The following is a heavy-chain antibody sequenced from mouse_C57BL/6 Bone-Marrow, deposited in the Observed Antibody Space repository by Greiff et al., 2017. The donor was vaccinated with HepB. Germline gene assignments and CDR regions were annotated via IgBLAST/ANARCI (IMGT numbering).Heavy chain of an antibody. CDR3: ARPGLRRDYYAMDY. D-gene: IGHD2-4*01. J-gene: IGHJ4*01. V-gene: IGHV5-17*01. CDR1: GFTFSDYG. Sequence: EVQVVESGGGLVKPGGSLKLSCAASGFTFSDYGMHWVRQAPEKGLEWVAYISSGSSTIYYADTVKGRFTISRDNAKNTLFLQMTSLRSEDTAMYYCARPGLRRDYYAMDYWGQGTSVTVSS. CDR2: ISSGSSTI.